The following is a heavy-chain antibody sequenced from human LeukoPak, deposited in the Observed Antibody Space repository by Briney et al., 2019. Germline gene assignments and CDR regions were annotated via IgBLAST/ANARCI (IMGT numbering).Heavy chain of an antibody. CDR3: VLVIPDY. CDR2: MNPNSGNT. CDR1: GYTFTGYY. V-gene: IGHV1-8*02. D-gene: IGHD3-22*01. J-gene: IGHJ4*02. Sequence: ASVKVSCKASGYTFTGYYMHWVRQAPGQGLEWMGWMNPNSGNTGYAQKFQGRVTMTRNTSISTAYMELRSLRSEDTAVYYCVLVIPDYWGQGTLVTVSS.